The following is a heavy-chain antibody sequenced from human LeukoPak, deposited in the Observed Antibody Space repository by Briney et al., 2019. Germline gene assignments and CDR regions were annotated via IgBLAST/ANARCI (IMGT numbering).Heavy chain of an antibody. Sequence: GGSLRLSCAASGFTFSSFAISWVRQAPGKGLEWVSAISGSGASTYYADSVKGRFTISRDNSKNTLYLQMNSLRAEDTAVYYCARDGLPVGAQENDAFDIWGQGTMVTVSS. J-gene: IGHJ3*02. CDR2: ISGSGAST. V-gene: IGHV3-23*01. CDR1: GFTFSSFA. D-gene: IGHD1-26*01. CDR3: ARDGLPVGAQENDAFDI.